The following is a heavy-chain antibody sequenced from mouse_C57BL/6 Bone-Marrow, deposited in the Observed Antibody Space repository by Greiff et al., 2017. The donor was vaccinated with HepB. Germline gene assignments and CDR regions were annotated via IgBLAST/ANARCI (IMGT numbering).Heavy chain of an antibody. CDR2: ISYDGSN. V-gene: IGHV3-6*01. J-gene: IGHJ3*01. Sequence: EVQLVESGPGLVKPSQSLSLTCSVTGYSITSGYYWNWIRQFPGNKLAWMGYISYDGSNNYNPSLKNRISITRDTSKNQFFLKLNSVTTEDTATYYCARDSTFAYWGQGTLVTVSA. CDR1: GYSITSGYY. CDR3: ARDSTFAY.